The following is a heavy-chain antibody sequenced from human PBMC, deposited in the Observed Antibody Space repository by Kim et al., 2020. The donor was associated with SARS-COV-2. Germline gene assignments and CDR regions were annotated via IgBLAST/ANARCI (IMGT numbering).Heavy chain of an antibody. V-gene: IGHV3-30*18. J-gene: IGHJ4*02. D-gene: IGHD6-13*01. CDR2: ISYDGSNK. CDR1: GFTFSSYG. CDR3: AKEPDDSSSWYADY. Sequence: GGSLRLSCAASGFTFSSYGMHWVRQAPGKGLEWVAVISYDGSNKYYADSVKGRFTISRDNSKNTLYLQMNSLRAEDTAVYYCAKEPDDSSSWYADYWGQGTLVTVSS.